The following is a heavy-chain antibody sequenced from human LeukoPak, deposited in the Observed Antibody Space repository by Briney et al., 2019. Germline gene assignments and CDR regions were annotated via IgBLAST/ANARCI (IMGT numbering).Heavy chain of an antibody. CDR1: GFTFSDYG. CDR3: ARQLTTPTLLHYYYYYMDV. Sequence: GGSLRLSCAASGFTFSDYGMHWVRQAPGKGLEWVAVISYDGSNKYYADSVKGRFTISRDNSKNTLYLQMNSLRAEDTAVYYCARQLTTPTLLHYYYYYMDVWGKGTTVTVPS. V-gene: IGHV3-30*19. J-gene: IGHJ6*03. D-gene: IGHD4-11*01. CDR2: ISYDGSNK.